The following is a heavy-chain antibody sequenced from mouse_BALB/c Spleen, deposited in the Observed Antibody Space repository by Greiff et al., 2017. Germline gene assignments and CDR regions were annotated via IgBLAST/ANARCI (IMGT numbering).Heavy chain of an antibody. J-gene: IGHJ4*01. V-gene: IGHV2-5*01. Sequence: QVHVKQSGPGLVQPSQSLSITCTVSGFSLTSYGVHWVRQSPGKGLEWLGVIWRGGSTDYNAAFMSRLSITKDNSKSQVFFKMNSLQADDTAIYYCAKKGYYGSSYDYAMDYWGQGTSVTVSS. CDR1: GFSLTSYG. CDR3: AKKGYYGSSYDYAMDY. CDR2: IWRGGST. D-gene: IGHD1-1*01.